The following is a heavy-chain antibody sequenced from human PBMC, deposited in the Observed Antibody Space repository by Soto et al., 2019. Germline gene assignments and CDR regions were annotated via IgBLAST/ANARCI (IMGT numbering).Heavy chain of an antibody. Sequence: GSLRLSCAASGFTFSSYAMSWVRQAPGKGLEWVSAISGSGGSTYSADSVKGRFTISRDNSKSTLYLQKNSLRAEDTAVYYCAKEQTCGGGYDPPYSYCGMDVWGQGTRVTVS. CDR1: GFTFSSYA. V-gene: IGHV3-23*01. CDR3: AKEQTCGGGYDPPYSYCGMDV. J-gene: IGHJ6*02. D-gene: IGHD5-12*01. CDR2: ISGSGGST.